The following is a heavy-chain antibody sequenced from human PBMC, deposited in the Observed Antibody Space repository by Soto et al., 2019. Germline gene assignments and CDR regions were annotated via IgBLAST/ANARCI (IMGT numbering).Heavy chain of an antibody. Sequence: GSLRLSCAASGFTFSSYDMHWVRQATGEGLEWVSAIGTAGDPYYPGSVKGRFTISRENAKNSLYLQMNSLRAGDTAVYYCARLGPLLIVVVPAANRGYYYGMDVWGQGTTVTVSS. V-gene: IGHV3-13*05. D-gene: IGHD2-2*01. CDR3: ARLGPLLIVVVPAANRGYYYGMDV. CDR1: GFTFSSYD. J-gene: IGHJ6*02. CDR2: IGTAGDP.